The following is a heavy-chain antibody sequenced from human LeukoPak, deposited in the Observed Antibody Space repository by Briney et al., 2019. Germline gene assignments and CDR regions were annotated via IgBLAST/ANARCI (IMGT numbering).Heavy chain of an antibody. D-gene: IGHD2-15*01. CDR2: INPNSGGT. CDR1: GYTFTGYY. V-gene: IGHV1-2*02. Sequence: GASVKVSCKASGYTFTGYYMHWVRQAPGQGLEWMGWINPNSGGTNYAQKFQGRVTMTRNTSIGTAYMELSSLRSEDTAVYYCARGPYCSGGSCYSGDYWGQGTLVTVSS. J-gene: IGHJ4*02. CDR3: ARGPYCSGGSCYSGDY.